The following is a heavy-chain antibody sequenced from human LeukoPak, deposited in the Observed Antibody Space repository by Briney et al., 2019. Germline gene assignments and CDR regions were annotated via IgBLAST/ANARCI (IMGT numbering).Heavy chain of an antibody. CDR1: GYTFTGYY. CDR2: INPNSGGT. Sequence: GASLKVSCKASGYTFTGYYMHWVRQAPGHGLEWMGWINPNSGGTNYAQKFQGRVTMTRDTSISTAYMELSRLRSDDTAVYYCARGYSGYDQYFDYWGQGTLVTVSS. J-gene: IGHJ4*02. D-gene: IGHD5-12*01. V-gene: IGHV1-2*02. CDR3: ARGYSGYDQYFDY.